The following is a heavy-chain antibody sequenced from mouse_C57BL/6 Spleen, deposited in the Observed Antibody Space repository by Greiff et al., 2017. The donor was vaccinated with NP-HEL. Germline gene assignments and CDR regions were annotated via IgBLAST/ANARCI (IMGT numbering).Heavy chain of an antibody. CDR3: AREVLPYGSSSFYAMDY. Sequence: VQLQQSGPELVKPGASVKISCKASGYAFTSSWMNWVKQRPGKGLEWIGQIYPGDGYTNYNGKFKGKATLTVDTSSSTAYMQLSSLTSEDSAVYYDAREVLPYGSSSFYAMDYWGQGTSVTVSS. J-gene: IGHJ4*01. D-gene: IGHD1-1*01. CDR1: GYAFTSSW. CDR2: IYPGDGYT. V-gene: IGHV1-82*01.